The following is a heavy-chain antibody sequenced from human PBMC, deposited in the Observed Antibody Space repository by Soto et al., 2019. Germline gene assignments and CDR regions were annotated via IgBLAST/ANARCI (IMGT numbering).Heavy chain of an antibody. Sequence: PGGSLRLSCAASAVTFSIYSTHWVRQAPEKGLEYVSATSSNGDNTYYTNSVKGRFTISRDNSKNTLYLQLGSLRAEDMAFYYWARADIAGSGDYVYDYWGRGTLVTVSS. D-gene: IGHD4-17*01. CDR1: AVTFSIYS. V-gene: IGHV3-64*01. CDR3: ARADIAGSGDYVYDY. J-gene: IGHJ4*02. CDR2: TSSNGDNT.